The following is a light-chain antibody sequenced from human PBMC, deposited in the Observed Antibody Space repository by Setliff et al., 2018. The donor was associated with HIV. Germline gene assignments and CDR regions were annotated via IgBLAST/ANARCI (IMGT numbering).Light chain of an antibody. J-gene: IGLJ1*01. CDR2: DVT. CDR1: SSDIGAYDY. Sequence: QSALTQPRPVSGSPGQSVTISCTGTSSDIGAYDYVSWFQQSPGNAPLLILYDVTRRPSGVPDRFSGSRSGNTASLTISGLQADDEAYYYCCSYVASQSSYVFGSGTKVTVL. CDR3: CSYVASQSSYV. V-gene: IGLV2-11*01.